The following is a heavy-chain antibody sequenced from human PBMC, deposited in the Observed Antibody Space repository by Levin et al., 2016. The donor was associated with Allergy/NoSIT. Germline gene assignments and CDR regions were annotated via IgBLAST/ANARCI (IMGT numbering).Heavy chain of an antibody. J-gene: IGHJ4*02. V-gene: IGHV3-23*01. CDR1: GFIFSNYA. D-gene: IGHD6-19*01. CDR3: AKARYTAGWPYDY. CDR2: ISETGSTT. Sequence: GGSLRLSCSASGFIFSNYAMSWVRQAPGKGLEWVSAISETGSTTHHADSVKGRFTISRDSSKNTLFLQMNSLRAEDTAVYFCAKARYTAGWPYDYWGQGTLVTVSS.